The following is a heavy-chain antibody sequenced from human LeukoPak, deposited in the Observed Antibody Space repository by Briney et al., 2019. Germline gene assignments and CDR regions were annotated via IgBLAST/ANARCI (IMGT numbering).Heavy chain of an antibody. V-gene: IGHV3-74*01. CDR3: VSDLCGGDDQ. CDR2: IDEEGKTI. CDR1: GFTFNSYW. D-gene: IGHD3-3*01. J-gene: IGHJ5*02. Sequence: SGGSLRLSCAASGFTFNSYWMHWVRQAPGKGLVWVSRIDEEGKTIDYADSVKGRFTISRDNAKDTLYLQMSSLRDEDTAVYYCVSDLCGGDDQWGRGTLVTVSS.